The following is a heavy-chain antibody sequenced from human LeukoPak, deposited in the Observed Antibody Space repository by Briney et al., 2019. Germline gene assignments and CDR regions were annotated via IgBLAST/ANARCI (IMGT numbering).Heavy chain of an antibody. J-gene: IGHJ6*03. Sequence: SETLSLTCTVSGASVSLYYWSWIRQPPGKGLEWIGYIYYTGSTEYSPSLESRVTISLDTSKNHFSLKLRSVTAADTAVYYCVRDNYATRSSYFYYMDVWGKGTTVTVSS. V-gene: IGHV4-59*02. CDR2: IYYTGST. CDR3: VRDNYATRSSYFYYMDV. D-gene: IGHD2-2*01. CDR1: GASVSLYY.